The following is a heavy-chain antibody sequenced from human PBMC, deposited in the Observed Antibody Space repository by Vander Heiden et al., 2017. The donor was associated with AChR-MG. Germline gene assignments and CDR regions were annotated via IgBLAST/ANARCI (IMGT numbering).Heavy chain of an antibody. Sequence: SVKGRFTISRDNAKNTLYLQMNSLRAEDTAVYYCARDIGYCSSTSCSYYFDYWGQGTLVTVSS. J-gene: IGHJ4*02. D-gene: IGHD2-2*03. CDR3: ARDIGYCSSTSCSYYFDY. V-gene: IGHV3-74*01.